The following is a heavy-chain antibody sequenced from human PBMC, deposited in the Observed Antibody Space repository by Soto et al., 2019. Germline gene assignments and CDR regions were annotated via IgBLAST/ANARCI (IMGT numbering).Heavy chain of an antibody. D-gene: IGHD3-22*01. V-gene: IGHV4-59*12. CDR3: ARASGDYYDSSGYYGPYYYYYGMDV. CDR1: GGSISSYY. CDR2: IYYSGST. J-gene: IGHJ6*02. Sequence: SETLSLTCTVSGGSISSYYWSWIRQPPGKGLEWIGYIYYSGSTNYNPSLKSRVTISVDTSKNQFSLKLSSVTAADTAVYYCARASGDYYDSSGYYGPYYYYYGMDVWGQGTTVTVSS.